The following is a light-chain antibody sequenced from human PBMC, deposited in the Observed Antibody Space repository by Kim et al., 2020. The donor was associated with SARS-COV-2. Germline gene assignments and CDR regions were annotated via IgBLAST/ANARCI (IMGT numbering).Light chain of an antibody. Sequence: QTATLTCTGNSNNVGNQGATWLEQRRSHPPKLLSYRDNNRASGISERLSASRSGNTASLTITGLQPEDEADYYCSAWDMSLNAWVFGGGTQLTVL. CDR3: SAWDMSLNAWV. J-gene: IGLJ3*02. CDR2: RDN. V-gene: IGLV10-54*01. CDR1: SNNVGNQG.